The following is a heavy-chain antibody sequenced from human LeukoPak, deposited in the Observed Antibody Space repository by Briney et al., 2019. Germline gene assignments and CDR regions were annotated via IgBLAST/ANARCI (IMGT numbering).Heavy chain of an antibody. CDR2: INPNSGGT. CDR3: ARVRLIRNQRITMVRGSLNWFDP. D-gene: IGHD3-10*01. CDR1: GYTFTGYY. Sequence: GASVKVSCKASGYTFTGYYMHWVRQAPGQGLEWMGWINPNSGGTNYAQKFQGRVTMTRDTSISTAYMELSRLRFDDTAVYYCARVRLIRNQRITMVRGSLNWFDPWGQGTLVTVSS. V-gene: IGHV1-2*02. J-gene: IGHJ5*02.